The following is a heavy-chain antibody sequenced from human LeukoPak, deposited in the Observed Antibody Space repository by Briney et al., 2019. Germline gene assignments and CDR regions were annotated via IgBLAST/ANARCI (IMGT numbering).Heavy chain of an antibody. V-gene: IGHV1-8*01. CDR3: ARAPGYSYGPGVWLDAFGI. CDR1: GYTFTSYD. Sequence: ASVKVSCKASGYTFTSYDINWVRQASGQGREGMGWMNPNSGNTGYAQKFQGRVTMTRNTSISTAYMELSSLRSEDTAVYYCARAPGYSYGPGVWLDAFGIWGQGTMVTVSS. J-gene: IGHJ3*02. CDR2: MNPNSGNT. D-gene: IGHD5-18*01.